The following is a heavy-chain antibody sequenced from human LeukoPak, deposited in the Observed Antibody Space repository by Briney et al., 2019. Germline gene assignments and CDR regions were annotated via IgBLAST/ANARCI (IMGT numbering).Heavy chain of an antibody. Sequence: GGSLRLSCAASGFTFSSYGMHWVRQAPGKGLEWVAVIWYDGSNKYYADSVKGRFTISRDNSKNTLYLQMNSLRAEDTAVYYCAKDGLTDSSSSNWFDPWGQRTLVTVSS. CDR1: GFTFSSYG. CDR2: IWYDGSNK. V-gene: IGHV3-33*06. D-gene: IGHD6-13*01. CDR3: AKDGLTDSSSSNWFDP. J-gene: IGHJ5*02.